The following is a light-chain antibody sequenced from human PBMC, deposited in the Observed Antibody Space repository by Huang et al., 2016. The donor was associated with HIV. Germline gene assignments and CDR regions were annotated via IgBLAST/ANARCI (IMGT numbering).Light chain of an antibody. CDR1: HSRLNSPNRKNY. CDR3: QQYFFSPMT. CDR2: WAS. J-gene: IGKJ3*01. Sequence: DIVMTQSPDFLAVSLGERATISCQSSHSRLNSPNRKNYLPWYQQNPGQPPKLLIYWASVRESGVPDRFIGSGSGTDFTLTITSLQAEDVAVYFCQQYFFSPMTFGPGTKVDI. V-gene: IGKV4-1*01.